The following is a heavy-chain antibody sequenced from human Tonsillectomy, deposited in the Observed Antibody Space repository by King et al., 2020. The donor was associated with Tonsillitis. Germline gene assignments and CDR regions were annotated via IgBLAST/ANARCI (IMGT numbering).Heavy chain of an antibody. CDR1: GGSISSYY. Sequence: QLQESGPGLVKPSETLSLTCTVSGGSISSYYWSRIRQPPGKGLEWIGYIYYSGSTNYNPSLKSRVTISVDTSKNQFSLKLSSVTAADTAVYYCARGGNPIVGASLPDYWGQGTLVTVSS. J-gene: IGHJ4*02. CDR2: IYYSGST. V-gene: IGHV4-59*01. CDR3: ARGGNPIVGASLPDY. D-gene: IGHD1-26*01.